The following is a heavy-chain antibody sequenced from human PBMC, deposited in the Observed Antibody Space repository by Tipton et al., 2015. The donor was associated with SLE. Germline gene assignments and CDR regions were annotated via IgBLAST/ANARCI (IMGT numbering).Heavy chain of an antibody. CDR3: ARTFPYGGFDP. V-gene: IGHV4-59*01. CDR1: GGSMSTYY. Sequence: TLSLTCTVSGGSMSTYYWSWIRQPPGKGLEWIGYIYHSGSTNYNPSLRSRVTISVDTSKNQFSLKLSSVTAADTAVYYCARTFPYGGFDPRGQGTLVTVSS. CDR2: IYHSGST. J-gene: IGHJ5*02. D-gene: IGHD4-23*01.